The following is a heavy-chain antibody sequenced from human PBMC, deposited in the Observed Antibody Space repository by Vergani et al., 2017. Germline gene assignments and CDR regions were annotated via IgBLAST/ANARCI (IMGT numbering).Heavy chain of an antibody. CDR1: GGSISSSSYY. J-gene: IGHJ4*02. CDR2: IYYSGST. V-gene: IGHV4-39*01. D-gene: IGHD2-21*02. CDR3: ARHECGSRHIVVVTAIPY. Sequence: QLQLQESGPGLVKPSETLSLTCTVSGGSISSSSYYWGWIRQPPGKGLEWIGSIYYSGSTYYNPSLKSRVTISVDTSKNQFSLKLSSVTAADTAVYYCARHECGSRHIVVVTAIPYWGQGTLVTVSS.